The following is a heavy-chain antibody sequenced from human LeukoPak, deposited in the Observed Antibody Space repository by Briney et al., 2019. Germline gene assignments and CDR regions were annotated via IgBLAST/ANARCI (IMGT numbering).Heavy chain of an antibody. Sequence: SETLSLTGAVYGGSFSGYYWSWIRQPPGKGLEWIGEINHSGSTNYNPSLKSRVTISVDTSKNQFSLKLSSVTAADTAVYYCARGPGWLTYYYYGMDVWGQGTTVTVSS. CDR2: INHSGST. CDR1: GGSFSGYY. J-gene: IGHJ6*02. CDR3: ARGPGWLTYYYYGMDV. V-gene: IGHV4-34*01. D-gene: IGHD6-19*01.